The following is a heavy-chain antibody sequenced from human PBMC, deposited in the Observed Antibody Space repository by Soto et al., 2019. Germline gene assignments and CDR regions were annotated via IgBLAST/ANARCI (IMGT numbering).Heavy chain of an antibody. Sequence: EVQLVESGGGLVQPGGSLRVSCAASGFRFSSHWIHWVRQGPGKGLMSVSRIDGDGRNTDYADSVKGRFTISRDNAKNTVYLQMSSLRADDTGVYYCIRGSRGWNGIDYWGQGALVTVSS. CDR2: IDGDGRNT. CDR1: GFRFSSHW. D-gene: IGHD6-19*01. V-gene: IGHV3-74*01. J-gene: IGHJ4*02. CDR3: IRGSRGWNGIDY.